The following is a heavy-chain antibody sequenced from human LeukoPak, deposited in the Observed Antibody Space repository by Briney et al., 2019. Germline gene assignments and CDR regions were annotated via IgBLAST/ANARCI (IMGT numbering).Heavy chain of an antibody. CDR3: ARGRWYGDTAMTVDY. CDR1: GGTFSSYG. D-gene: IGHD5-18*01. J-gene: IGHJ4*02. Sequence: ASVKVSCKASGGTFSSYGISWVRQAPGQGLEWMGGIIPIFGTANYAQKFQGRVTLTTDESTSTAYMELSSLRSDDTAVYYCARGRWYGDTAMTVDYWGQGTQVTVSS. CDR2: IIPIFGTA. V-gene: IGHV1-69*05.